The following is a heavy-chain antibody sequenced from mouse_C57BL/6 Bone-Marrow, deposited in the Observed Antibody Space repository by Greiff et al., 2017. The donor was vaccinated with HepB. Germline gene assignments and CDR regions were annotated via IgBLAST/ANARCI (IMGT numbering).Heavy chain of an antibody. D-gene: IGHD2-3*01. Sequence: VKLQESGAELVRPGASVTLSCKASGYTFTDYEMHWAKQTPVHGLEWIGAIDPETGGTAYNQKFKGKAILTADKSSSTAYMELRSLTSEDSAVYYCTREEEDGYYSYWYFDVWGTGTTVTVSS. V-gene: IGHV1-15*01. CDR3: TREEEDGYYSYWYFDV. CDR2: IDPETGGT. CDR1: GYTFTDYE. J-gene: IGHJ1*03.